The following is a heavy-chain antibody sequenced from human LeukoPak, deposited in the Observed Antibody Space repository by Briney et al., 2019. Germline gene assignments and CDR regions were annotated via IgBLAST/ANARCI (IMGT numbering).Heavy chain of an antibody. V-gene: IGHV1-18*01. D-gene: IGHD1-1*01. CDR1: GYTFTSYG. Sequence: GASVKVSCKASGYTFTSYGISWVRQAPGQGLEWMGWISGYNGNTKYAQKFQGRVTMTTDTSTSTAYMELRSLRSDDTAVYYCARELTISNFDYWGQGTLVTVSS. CDR2: ISGYNGNT. CDR3: ARELTISNFDY. J-gene: IGHJ4*02.